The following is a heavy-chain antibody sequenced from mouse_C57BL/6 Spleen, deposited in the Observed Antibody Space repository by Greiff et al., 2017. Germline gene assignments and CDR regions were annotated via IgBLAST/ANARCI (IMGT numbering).Heavy chain of an antibody. CDR3: ASYDRYYFDY. V-gene: IGHV14-3*01. CDR2: IDPANGNT. CDR1: GFNIQNTY. D-gene: IGHD2-12*01. Sequence: VQLQQSVAELVRPGASVKLSCTASGFNIQNTYMHWVKQRPEQGLEWIGRIDPANGNTKYAPKFQGKATITADTSSNTAYLQLSSLTSEDTAIYYCASYDRYYFDYWGQGTTLTVSS. J-gene: IGHJ2*01.